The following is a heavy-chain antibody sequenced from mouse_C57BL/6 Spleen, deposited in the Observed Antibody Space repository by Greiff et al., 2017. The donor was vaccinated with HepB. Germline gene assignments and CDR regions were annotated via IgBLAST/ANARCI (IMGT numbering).Heavy chain of an antibody. V-gene: IGHV1-26*01. J-gene: IGHJ2*01. CDR1: GYTFTDYY. CDR3: ARRGSQYYFDY. D-gene: IGHD1-1*02. CDR2: INPNNGGT. Sequence: EVKLQQSGPELVKPGASVKISCKASGYTFTDYYMNWVKQSRGKSLEWIGDINPNNGGTSYNQKFKGKATLTVDKSSSTAYMQLRSLTSEDSAVYYCARRGSQYYFDYWGQGTTLTVSS.